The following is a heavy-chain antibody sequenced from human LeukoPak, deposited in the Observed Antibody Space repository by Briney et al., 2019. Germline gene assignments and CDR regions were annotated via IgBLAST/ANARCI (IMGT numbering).Heavy chain of an antibody. CDR3: ARSGYIYGTLLDF. J-gene: IGHJ1*01. CDR1: GFTFKNYA. Sequence: GGSLRLSCAASGFTFKNYAMHWVRPAPGKGLEYVSVVTSNGANTYYGTSVKGRFTVSRDNSKNLVFLDMASLRPEDTAVYFCARSGYIYGTLLDFWGQGTSVTVSP. CDR2: VTSNGANT. V-gene: IGHV3-64*01. D-gene: IGHD5-18*01.